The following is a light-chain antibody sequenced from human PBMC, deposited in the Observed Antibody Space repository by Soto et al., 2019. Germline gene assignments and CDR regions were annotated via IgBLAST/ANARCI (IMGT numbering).Light chain of an antibody. V-gene: IGLV2-14*01. Sequence: QSALTQPASVSGSPGQSITISCTGTSSDVGGYNYVSWYQQHPGKAPKLMIYEVSNRPSGVSNRFSGSKSGNTASLTISGLQAEDEADYYCISYTSISTPVVFGGGTKLTVL. J-gene: IGLJ2*01. CDR2: EVS. CDR3: ISYTSISTPVV. CDR1: SSDVGGYNY.